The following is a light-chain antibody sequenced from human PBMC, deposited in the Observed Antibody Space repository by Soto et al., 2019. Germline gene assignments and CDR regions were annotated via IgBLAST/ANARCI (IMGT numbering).Light chain of an antibody. V-gene: IGKV3-15*01. Sequence: EMVLTQSPATLSVSPGERATLSCRASQGVSSNLVWYQQKPAQAPSLLLYGASTSTTVTLARFSSSWSRTDFPPTISRLQSEYEAYYFWQHYIRWPFTFGEGTKVEI. CDR2: GAS. CDR3: QHYIRWPFT. J-gene: IGKJ4*01. CDR1: QGVSSN.